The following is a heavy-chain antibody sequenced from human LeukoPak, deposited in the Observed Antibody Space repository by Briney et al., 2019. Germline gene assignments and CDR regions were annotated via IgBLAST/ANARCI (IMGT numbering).Heavy chain of an antibody. CDR3: ARIRCGHSGSVCYNH. CDR2: ISHTEGT. Sequence: NPSETLSLTCGVFGVSINDYYWSWLRQSPGKGLEWIGEISHTEGTRYNPSLESRVTMSVGTSENQLSLKLIFVTAADTAVYYCARIRCGHSGSVCYNHWGLGTLVTVSS. D-gene: IGHD3-9*01. V-gene: IGHV4-34*01. J-gene: IGHJ1*01. CDR1: GVSINDYY.